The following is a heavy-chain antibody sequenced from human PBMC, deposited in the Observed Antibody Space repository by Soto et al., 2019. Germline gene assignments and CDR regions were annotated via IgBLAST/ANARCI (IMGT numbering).Heavy chain of an antibody. Sequence: GGSLRLSCAASGSIFRGYGMHWVRQAPGKGLEWVAVIWYDGSNKYYADSVKGRFTISRDNSKNTLYLQMNSLRAEDTAVYYCARDRVAGTTRGFDPWGQGTLVTVSS. CDR2: IWYDGSNK. J-gene: IGHJ5*02. CDR1: GSIFRGYG. V-gene: IGHV3-33*01. CDR3: ARDRVAGTTRGFDP. D-gene: IGHD1-7*01.